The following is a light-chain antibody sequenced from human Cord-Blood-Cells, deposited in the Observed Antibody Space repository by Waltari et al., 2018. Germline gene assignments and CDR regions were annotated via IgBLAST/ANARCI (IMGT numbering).Light chain of an antibody. CDR1: RSDVGGYNY. J-gene: IGLJ3*02. CDR3: CSYAGSYTWV. CDR2: DVS. V-gene: IGLV2-11*01. Sequence: QSALTQPPSVSGSPGQSGTISCTGTRSDVGGYNYVSLYQQHPGKAPNLMIYDVSKRPSVVPDRFSGSKSGNTASLTISGLQAEDEADYYCCSYAGSYTWVFGGGTKLTVL.